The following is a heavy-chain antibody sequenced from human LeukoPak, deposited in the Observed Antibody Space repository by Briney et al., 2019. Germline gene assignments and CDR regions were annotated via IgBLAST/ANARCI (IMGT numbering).Heavy chain of an antibody. J-gene: IGHJ4*02. CDR3: ARLGIAVGYFDY. CDR2: IYYSGST. Sequence: PSETLSLTCTVSGGSISSYYWGWIRQPPGKGLEWIGSIYYSGSTYYNPSLKSRVTISVDTSKNQFSLKLSSVTAADTAVYYCARLGIAVGYFDYWGQGTLVTVSS. CDR1: GGSISSYY. D-gene: IGHD6-19*01. V-gene: IGHV4-39*01.